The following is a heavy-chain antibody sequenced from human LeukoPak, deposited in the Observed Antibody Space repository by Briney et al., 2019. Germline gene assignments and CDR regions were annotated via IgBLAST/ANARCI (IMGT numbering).Heavy chain of an antibody. V-gene: IGHV1-69*01. Sequence: SVKVSCKASGGTLSSYAISWVRQAPGQGLEWMGGIIPIFGTANYAQKFQGRVTITADESTSTAYMELSSLRSEDTAVYYCARIGLQQLVPRSYYYMDVWGKGTTVTVSS. CDR1: GGTLSSYA. CDR3: ARIGLQQLVPRSYYYMDV. CDR2: IIPIFGTA. D-gene: IGHD6-6*01. J-gene: IGHJ6*03.